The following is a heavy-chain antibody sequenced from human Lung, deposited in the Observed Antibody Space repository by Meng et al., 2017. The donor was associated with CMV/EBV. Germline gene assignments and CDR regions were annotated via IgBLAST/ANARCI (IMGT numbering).Heavy chain of an antibody. CDR1: GFTFSSYW. J-gene: IGHJ5*02. Sequence: GEXXKISCAASGFTFSSYWMHWVRQAPGKGLVCVSRINSDGSSTSYADSVKGRFTISRDNAKNTLYLQMNSLRAEDTAVYYCARERFLSGYSGYDAGGWFDAXGQGXLVASSS. V-gene: IGHV3-74*01. CDR2: INSDGSST. CDR3: ARERFLSGYSGYDAGGWFDA. D-gene: IGHD5-12*01.